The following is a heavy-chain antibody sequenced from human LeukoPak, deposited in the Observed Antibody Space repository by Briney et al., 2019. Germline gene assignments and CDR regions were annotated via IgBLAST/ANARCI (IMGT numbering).Heavy chain of an antibody. CDR1: GYTFTNYA. V-gene: IGHV1-69*13. J-gene: IGHJ4*02. CDR2: IIPIFGTA. CDR3: ASSIVGATTGAFDY. D-gene: IGHD1-26*01. Sequence: SVKVSCKASGYTFTNYAMNWVRQAPGQGLEWMGGIIPIFGTANYAQKFQGRVTITADESTSTAYMELSSLRSEDTAVYYCASSIVGATTGAFDYWGQGTLVTVSS.